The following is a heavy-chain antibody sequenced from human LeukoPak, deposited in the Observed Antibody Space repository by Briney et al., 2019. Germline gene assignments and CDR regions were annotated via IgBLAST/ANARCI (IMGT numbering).Heavy chain of an antibody. CDR3: ARELWFGYYYYYGMDV. D-gene: IGHD3-10*01. V-gene: IGHV3-7*01. CDR2: IKQDGSEK. J-gene: IGHJ6*02. Sequence: PGGSLRLSCAASGFIFSSYSMTWVRQAPGKGLEWVANIKQDGSEKYYVDSVKGRFTISRDNAKNSLYLQMNSLRAEDTAVYYCARELWFGYYYYYGMDVWGQGTMVTVSS. CDR1: GFIFSSYS.